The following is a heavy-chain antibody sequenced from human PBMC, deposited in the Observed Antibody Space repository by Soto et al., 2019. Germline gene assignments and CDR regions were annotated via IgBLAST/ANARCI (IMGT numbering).Heavy chain of an antibody. CDR2: MLYSGLT. Sequence: SETLSLTCTVSGGSVSSSDYYWAWLHQPPGKGLEWIGSMLYSGLTYYNPSLKSRVTLSVDTSKNQFSVRLNSVTASDTAVYYCAPLSVSLSGPYGIHVWGQGTTVTVSS. CDR1: GGSVSSSDYY. J-gene: IGHJ6*02. D-gene: IGHD2-15*01. V-gene: IGHV4-39*01. CDR3: APLSVSLSGPYGIHV.